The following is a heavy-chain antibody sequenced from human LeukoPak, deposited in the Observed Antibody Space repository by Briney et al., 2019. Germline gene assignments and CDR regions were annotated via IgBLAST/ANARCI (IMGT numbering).Heavy chain of an antibody. CDR1: THSVSSGFF. J-gene: IGHJ4*02. V-gene: IGHV4-38-2*01. Sequence: SQTLSLTCAVATHSVSSGFFWGWIRQPPGKGLEWIATIYHNGITHYNPSLKSRVTISVDTSKNQFSLKMSSVSAADTAVYYCTRGVALSDHGIIDSWGQGTLATVSS. D-gene: IGHD1-1*01. CDR2: IYHNGIT. CDR3: TRGVALSDHGIIDS.